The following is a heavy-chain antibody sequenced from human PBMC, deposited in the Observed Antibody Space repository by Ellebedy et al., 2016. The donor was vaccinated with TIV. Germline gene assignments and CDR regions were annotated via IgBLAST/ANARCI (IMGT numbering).Heavy chain of an antibody. CDR2: ISSSGSTI. Sequence: GGSLRLSXAASGFTFSDYYMSWIRQAPGKGLEWVSYISSSGSTIYYADSVKGRFTISRDNAKNSLYLQMNSPRAEDTAVYYCASSGLLWFGSFHPPRWGQGTLVTVSS. J-gene: IGHJ4*02. CDR1: GFTFSDYY. D-gene: IGHD3-10*01. V-gene: IGHV3-11*01. CDR3: ASSGLLWFGSFHPPR.